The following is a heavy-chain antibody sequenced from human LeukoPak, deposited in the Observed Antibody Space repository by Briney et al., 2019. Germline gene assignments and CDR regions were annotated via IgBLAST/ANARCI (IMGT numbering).Heavy chain of an antibody. CDR3: ARSRRGGARDAFDI. Sequence: GESLKISCQGSGYTFTSYWIGWVRQMPGKGLERMGIIFPGDSDTRYSPSFQGQVTISADKSISTAYLQWSSLRASATAMYYCARSRRGGARDAFDIWGQGTMVTVSS. D-gene: IGHD1-26*01. V-gene: IGHV5-51*01. CDR1: GYTFTSYW. CDR2: IFPGDSDT. J-gene: IGHJ3*02.